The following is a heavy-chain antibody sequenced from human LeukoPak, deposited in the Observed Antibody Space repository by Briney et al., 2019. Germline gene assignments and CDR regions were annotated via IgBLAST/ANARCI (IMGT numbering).Heavy chain of an antibody. J-gene: IGHJ6*02. CDR2: MNPNSGNT. CDR1: GYTFTSYD. Sequence: AASVKVSCKASGYTFTSYDINWVRQATGQGLEWMGWMNPNSGNTGYAQKFQGRVTMTRNTSISTAYMELSSLRSEDTAVYYCARVVRELRFLEWFPTRPYYYYGMDVWGQGTTVTVSS. CDR3: ARVVRELRFLEWFPTRPYYYYGMDV. D-gene: IGHD3-3*01. V-gene: IGHV1-8*01.